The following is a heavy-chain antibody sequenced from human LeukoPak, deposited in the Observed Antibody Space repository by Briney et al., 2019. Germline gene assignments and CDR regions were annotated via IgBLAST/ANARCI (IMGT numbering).Heavy chain of an antibody. Sequence: GGSLRLSCVASGFSFSTYWMSWVRQAPGKGLEWVANIKQDGSENYYVVSVKGRFTISRDNAKNSVYLQMNRLRVEDTALYYCAKDKSHSSWTSRYYYYALDVWGQGTTVTVSS. D-gene: IGHD6-19*01. CDR2: IKQDGSEN. V-gene: IGHV3-7*03. CDR1: GFSFSTYW. J-gene: IGHJ6*02. CDR3: AKDKSHSSWTSRYYYYALDV.